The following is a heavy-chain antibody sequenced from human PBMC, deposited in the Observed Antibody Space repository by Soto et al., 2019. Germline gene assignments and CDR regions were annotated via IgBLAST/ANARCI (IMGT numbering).Heavy chain of an antibody. J-gene: IGHJ1*01. CDR3: ASALHCGGDCIACQH. CDR1: GGTFSSYA. CDR2: IIPICGTA. D-gene: IGHD2-21*02. Sequence: QVQLVQSGAEVKKPGSSVKVSCKASGGTFSSYAISWVRQAPGQGLEWMGGIIPICGTANYAQKFQGRVTITADESKSNAYMELSSLRCEDTDVYYCASALHCGGDCIACQHWGQGTIVIVAS. V-gene: IGHV1-69*12.